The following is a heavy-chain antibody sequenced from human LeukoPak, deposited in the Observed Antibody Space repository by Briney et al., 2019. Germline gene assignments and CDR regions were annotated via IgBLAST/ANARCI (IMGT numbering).Heavy chain of an antibody. CDR2: INPNSGGT. V-gene: IGHV1-2*02. D-gene: IGHD4-17*01. Sequence: ASVKVSCKASGYXFTGYYIRWVRQAPGQGLEWMGWINPNSGGTNYAQKFQGRVTMTRDTSISTAYMELSRLRSDDTAVYYCARERPLYGDYARFDYWGQGTLVTVSS. CDR1: GYXFTGYY. CDR3: ARERPLYGDYARFDY. J-gene: IGHJ4*02.